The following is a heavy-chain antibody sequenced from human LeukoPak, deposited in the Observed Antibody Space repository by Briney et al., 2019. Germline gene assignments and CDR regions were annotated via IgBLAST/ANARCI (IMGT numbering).Heavy chain of an antibody. CDR2: IYYSGRT. J-gene: IGHJ4*02. V-gene: IGHV4-59*08. CDR1: GGSISSYY. D-gene: IGHD1-26*01. Sequence: SETLSLTCSVSGGSISSYYWSWIRQPPGKGLEWIGYIYYSGRTNYNPSLKSRVTISVDTSKNQFSLKLTSVTAADTAVYYCARHPRGRMAPGGLHWGQGTLVTVSS. CDR3: ARHPRGRMAPGGLH.